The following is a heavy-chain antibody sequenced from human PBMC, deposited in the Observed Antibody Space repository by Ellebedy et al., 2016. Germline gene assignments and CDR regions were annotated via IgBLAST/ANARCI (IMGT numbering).Heavy chain of an antibody. CDR2: INPNSGGT. V-gene: IGHV1-2*02. Sequence: ASVKVSXXASGYTFTGYYMHWVRQAPGQGLEWMGWINPNSGGTNYAQKFQGRVTMTRDTSISTAYMELSRLRSDDTAVYYCASGTYYDSSGYSGYFEYWGQGTLVTVSS. D-gene: IGHD3-22*01. CDR3: ASGTYYDSSGYSGYFEY. CDR1: GYTFTGYY. J-gene: IGHJ4*02.